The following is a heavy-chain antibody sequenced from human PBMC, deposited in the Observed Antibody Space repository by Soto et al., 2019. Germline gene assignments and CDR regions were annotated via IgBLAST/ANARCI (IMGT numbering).Heavy chain of an antibody. Sequence: TLSLTCTVSGGSISSSSYYWGWIRQPPGKGLEWIGSIYYSGSTYYNPSLKSRVTISVDTSKNQFSLKLSSVTAADTAVYYCARRLDYGDPNWFDPWGQGTLDTVSS. D-gene: IGHD4-17*01. CDR2: IYYSGST. CDR1: GGSISSSSYY. J-gene: IGHJ5*02. CDR3: ARRLDYGDPNWFDP. V-gene: IGHV4-39*01.